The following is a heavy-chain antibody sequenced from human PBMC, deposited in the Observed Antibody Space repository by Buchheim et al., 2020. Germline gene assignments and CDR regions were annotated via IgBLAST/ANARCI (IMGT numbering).Heavy chain of an antibody. CDR3: ATRQVGATLDDAFDI. J-gene: IGHJ3*02. CDR1: GFTFSSYG. D-gene: IGHD1-26*01. V-gene: IGHV3-33*01. Sequence: QVQLVESGGGVVQPGRSLRLSCAASGFTFSSYGMHWVRQAPGKGLEWVAVIWYDGSNKYYADSVKGRFTISRDNSKNTLYLQMNSLRAEDTAVYYCATRQVGATLDDAFDIWGQGT. CDR2: IWYDGSNK.